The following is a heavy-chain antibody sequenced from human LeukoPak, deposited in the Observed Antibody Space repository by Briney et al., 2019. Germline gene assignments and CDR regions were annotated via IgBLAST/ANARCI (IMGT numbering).Heavy chain of an antibody. J-gene: IGHJ5*02. CDR2: IYYSGST. CDR1: GGSISSYY. V-gene: IGHV4-59*08. CDR3: ARYFRGYYASGSYLEYNWFDP. D-gene: IGHD3-10*01. Sequence: SETLSLTCTVSGGSISSYYWSWVRQPPGKGLEWIGYIYYSGSTNYYPSLMRRVTISVYTSKNQFSLKLSSVTAANTTVSYCARYFRGYYASGSYLEYNWFDPWGQGTLVTVSS.